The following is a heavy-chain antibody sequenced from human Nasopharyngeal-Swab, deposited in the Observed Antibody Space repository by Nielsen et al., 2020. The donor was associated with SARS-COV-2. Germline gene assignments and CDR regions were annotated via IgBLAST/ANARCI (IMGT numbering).Heavy chain of an antibody. CDR3: VRGPYYYGSGFNWFDP. CDR1: GFTFSSYW. CDR2: IKQDGSEK. D-gene: IGHD3-10*01. J-gene: IGHJ5*02. Sequence: GGSLRLSCAASGFTFSSYWMSWVRQAPGKGLEWVANIKQDGSEKYYVDSVKGRLTISRDNAKKSLYLQVNSLRAEDMTVYYCVRGPYYYGSGFNWFDPWGQGTLVTVSS. V-gene: IGHV3-7*03.